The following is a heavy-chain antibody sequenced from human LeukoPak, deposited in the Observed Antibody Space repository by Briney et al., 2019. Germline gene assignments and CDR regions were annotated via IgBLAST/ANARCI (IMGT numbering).Heavy chain of an antibody. CDR1: GASISSSNCY. J-gene: IGHJ4*02. CDR2: FYYSGST. CDR3: ARDSYSNTWYPSYYFDY. Sequence: PSETLSLTCTVSGASISSSNCYWGWIRQPPGKGLEWIGSFYYSGSTYYHPSLKSRVTISVDTSKNQFSLKLSSVTAADTAVYYCARDSYSNTWYPSYYFDYWGQGTLVTVSS. V-gene: IGHV4-39*07. D-gene: IGHD6-13*01.